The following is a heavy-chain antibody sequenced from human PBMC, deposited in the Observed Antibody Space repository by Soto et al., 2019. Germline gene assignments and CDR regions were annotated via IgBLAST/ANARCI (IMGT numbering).Heavy chain of an antibody. CDR1: GGSFSGYY. J-gene: IGHJ4*02. CDR2: INHSGST. V-gene: IGHV4-34*01. CDR3: ARGWGRIFDY. D-gene: IGHD7-27*01. Sequence: QVQLQQWGAGLLKPSETLSLTCAVYGGSFSGYYWSWIRQPPGKGLEWIGEINHSGSTNYNPSLTXRVTISADTSKNQFSLKLSSVPAADTAVYYCARGWGRIFDYWGQGPLVTVSS.